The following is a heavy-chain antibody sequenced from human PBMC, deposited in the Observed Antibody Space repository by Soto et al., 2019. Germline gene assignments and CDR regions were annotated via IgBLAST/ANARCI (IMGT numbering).Heavy chain of an antibody. CDR3: ARVVNILTGFGYFDL. Sequence: QVQLVQSGAEVKKPGSSVKVSCKASGGTFSGYAISWVRQAPGQGLEWMGGIIPIFGTANYAQKFQGRGTITADESTSTAYMELSSLRSEDTAVYYCARVVNILTGFGYFDLWGRGTLVTVSS. V-gene: IGHV1-69*01. CDR2: IIPIFGTA. CDR1: GGTFSGYA. J-gene: IGHJ2*01. D-gene: IGHD3-9*01.